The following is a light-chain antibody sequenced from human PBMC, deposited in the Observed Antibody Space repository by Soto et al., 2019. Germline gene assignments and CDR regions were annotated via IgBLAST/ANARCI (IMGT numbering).Light chain of an antibody. Sequence: SYELTQPLSVSVALGQTARITCGGNNIGSKNVYWYQQKPGQAPVVVIYRDTNRPSGIPERFSGSSSGNTATLTISRAQAGDEADYYCQVWDSSLVVFGGGTKLTVL. CDR1: NIGSKN. J-gene: IGLJ2*01. CDR3: QVWDSSLVV. CDR2: RDT. V-gene: IGLV3-9*01.